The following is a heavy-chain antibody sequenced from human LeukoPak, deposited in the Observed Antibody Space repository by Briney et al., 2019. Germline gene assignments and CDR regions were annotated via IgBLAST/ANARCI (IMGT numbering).Heavy chain of an antibody. V-gene: IGHV3-21*01. CDR2: ISRSTSYI. D-gene: IGHD1-26*01. Sequence: GGSLRVSCAASGFTFSSYNMNWVRQAPGKGLELVSSISRSTSYIYYADSVKGRFTISRDNAKSSLYLQMTSLRAEDTAVYYCARDLPYSERYSRDYWGQGTLVTVSS. J-gene: IGHJ4*02. CDR1: GFTFSSYN. CDR3: ARDLPYSERYSRDY.